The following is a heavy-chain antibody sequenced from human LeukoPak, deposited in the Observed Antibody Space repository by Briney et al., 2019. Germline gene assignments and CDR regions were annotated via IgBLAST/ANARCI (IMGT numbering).Heavy chain of an antibody. V-gene: IGHV3-30-3*01. D-gene: IGHD3-10*01. CDR1: GFYFQNHV. Sequence: GGSLRLSCAASGFYFQNHVIHWVRQVPGKGLEWVAVISHHVNVKFYADSVNGRLTISRDNSAKTVYLQMNSLRPDDAAVYYCVREGYYESGSSPTFYFDFWGQGTVVTVSS. CDR3: VREGYYESGSSPTFYFDF. J-gene: IGHJ4*02. CDR2: ISHHVNVK.